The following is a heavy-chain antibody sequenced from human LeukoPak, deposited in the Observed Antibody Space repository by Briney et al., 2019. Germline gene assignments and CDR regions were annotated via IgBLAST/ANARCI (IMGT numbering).Heavy chain of an antibody. D-gene: IGHD3-22*01. CDR2: IIPIFGTA. J-gene: IGHJ4*02. Sequence: GSSVKVSCKASGGTFSSYAISWVRQAPGQGLEWMGGIIPIFGTANYAQKFQGRVTITADESTSTAYMELSSLRSEDTAVYYCARDLYYYDSSGYSVFDYWGQGTLVTVSS. CDR1: GGTFSSYA. CDR3: ARDLYYYDSSGYSVFDY. V-gene: IGHV1-69*01.